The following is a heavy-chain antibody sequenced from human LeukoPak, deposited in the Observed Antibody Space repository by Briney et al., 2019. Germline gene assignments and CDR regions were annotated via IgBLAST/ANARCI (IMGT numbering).Heavy chain of an antibody. CDR2: ISYDGSNK. Sequence: GGSLRLSCAAFGFTFSSYAMPWVRQAPGKGLEWVAVISYDGSNKYYADSVRGRFTISRDNSKNTLYLQMNSLRAEDTAVYYCARVLYYYDSSGYYDWGQGTLVTVSS. V-gene: IGHV3-30-3*01. D-gene: IGHD3-22*01. CDR1: GFTFSSYA. J-gene: IGHJ4*02. CDR3: ARVLYYYDSSGYYD.